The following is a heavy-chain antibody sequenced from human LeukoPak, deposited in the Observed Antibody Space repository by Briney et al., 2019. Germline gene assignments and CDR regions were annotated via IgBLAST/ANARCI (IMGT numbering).Heavy chain of an antibody. CDR2: INPNSGGT. CDR1: GYTFTGYY. CDR3: ARDITFRGYASGY. J-gene: IGHJ4*02. Sequence: GASVKVSCKASGYTFTGYYMHWVRQAPGQGLEWMGWINPNSGGTNHAQKFQGRVTMTRDTSISAAYMELSRLRSDDTAVYYCARDITFRGYASGYWGQGTLVTVSS. V-gene: IGHV1-2*02. D-gene: IGHD5-12*01.